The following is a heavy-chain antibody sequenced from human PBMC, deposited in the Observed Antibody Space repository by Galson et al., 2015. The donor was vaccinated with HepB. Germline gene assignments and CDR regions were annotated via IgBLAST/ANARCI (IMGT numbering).Heavy chain of an antibody. CDR3: ARDAAIAARRKTGWFDP. J-gene: IGHJ5*02. CDR2: ISYDGSNK. CDR1: GFTFSSYA. Sequence: SVRLSCAASGFTFSSYAMHWVRQAPGKGLEWVAVISYDGSNKYYADSVKGRFTISRDNSKNTLYLQMNSLRAEDTAVYYCARDAAIAARRKTGWFDPWGQGTLVTVSS. V-gene: IGHV3-30-3*01. D-gene: IGHD6-6*01.